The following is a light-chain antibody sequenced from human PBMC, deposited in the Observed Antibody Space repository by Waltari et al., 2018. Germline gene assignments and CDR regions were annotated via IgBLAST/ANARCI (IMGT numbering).Light chain of an antibody. V-gene: IGKV1-5*03. Sequence: DIQMTQSPSTLSASVGDRVTITCRASQSITTWLAWYQQKPGKAPKLLIYKAASLESGVPSRFSGSGSGTEFTLTISSLQPDDFATYYCQQYNSYSGGGTFGQGTKVGIK. CDR3: QQYNSYSGGGT. CDR2: KAA. J-gene: IGKJ1*01. CDR1: QSITTW.